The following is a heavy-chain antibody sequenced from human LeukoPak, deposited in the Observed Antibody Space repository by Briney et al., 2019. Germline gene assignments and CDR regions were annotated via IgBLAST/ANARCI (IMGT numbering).Heavy chain of an antibody. J-gene: IGHJ3*02. CDR3: AKVQDPRDVFDI. CDR1: AFTLSLYG. CDR2: ISYDASNK. V-gene: IGHV3-30*18. Sequence: GRSLRLSCAASAFTLSLYGMHWVRQAPGKGLEWVAFISYDASNKSYADFVKGRFTISRDNPKNKVYLQMNSLRAEDTAVYYCAKVQDPRDVFDIWGQGTMVTVSS.